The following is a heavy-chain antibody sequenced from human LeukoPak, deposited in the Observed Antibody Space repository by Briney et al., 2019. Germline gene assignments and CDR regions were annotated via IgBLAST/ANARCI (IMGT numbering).Heavy chain of an antibody. Sequence: EGPLRLSCVGSGFSLSDYWMHWVRQTPGKGLMWISRITSDGSTTWYADSVKRRFTVPRDNAKNTLFLEMNSLRDEHTAVYYCAGDYIWGRLFWGQGTLVTVSS. V-gene: IGHV3-74*01. CDR2: ITSDGSTT. CDR1: GFSLSDYW. D-gene: IGHD3-16*01. CDR3: AGDYIWGRLF. J-gene: IGHJ4*01.